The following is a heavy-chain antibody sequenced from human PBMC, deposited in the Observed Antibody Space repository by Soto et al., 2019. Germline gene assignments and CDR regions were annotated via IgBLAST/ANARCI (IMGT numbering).Heavy chain of an antibody. CDR3: AKDGAAGYCSSTSCRILRGFYYYYGMDA. CDR2: ISVSGVST. Sequence: PXGSLRLSCAASGFTLGSYAMSWVRQAPGKGLGWVSAISVSGVSTYYADSVKGRFTISRDNSKNTLYLQMNSLRAEDTAVYYCAKDGAAGYCSSTSCRILRGFYYYYGMDAWGQGTTVTVSS. V-gene: IGHV3-23*01. D-gene: IGHD2-2*01. CDR1: GFTLGSYA. J-gene: IGHJ6*02.